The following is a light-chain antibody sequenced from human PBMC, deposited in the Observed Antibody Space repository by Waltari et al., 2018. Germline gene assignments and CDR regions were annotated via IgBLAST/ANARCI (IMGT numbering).Light chain of an antibody. CDR3: DSRDSSDKPLGV. J-gene: IGLJ1*01. CDR1: RLRSFY. Sequence: SSELTQDPAVSVALGQTVTITCQGNRLRSFYANWYQLKPGQAPVLVIYGKNHRPPGIPDRFSGSNSGNTSSLTITGARAEDEADYYCDSRDSSDKPLGVFGTGTQVTVL. V-gene: IGLV3-19*01. CDR2: GKN.